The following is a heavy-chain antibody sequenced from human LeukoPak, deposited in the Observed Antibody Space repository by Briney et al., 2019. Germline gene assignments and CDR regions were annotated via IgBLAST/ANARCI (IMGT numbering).Heavy chain of an antibody. CDR2: ISYDGSNK. D-gene: IGHD6-13*01. Sequence: PGRSLRLSCAASGFTFSSYAMHWVRQAPGKGLEWVAVISYDGSNKYYADSVKGRFTISRDNSKNTLYLQMNSLRAEDTAVYYRARGDINLSSSWLEDWFDPWGQGTLVTVSS. CDR3: ARGDINLSSSWLEDWFDP. J-gene: IGHJ5*02. V-gene: IGHV3-30-3*01. CDR1: GFTFSSYA.